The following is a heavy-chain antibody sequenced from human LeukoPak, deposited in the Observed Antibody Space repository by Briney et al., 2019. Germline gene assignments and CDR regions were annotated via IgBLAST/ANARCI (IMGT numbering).Heavy chain of an antibody. Sequence: GASVKVSCKASGYTFTGYYMHWVRQAPGQGLEWMGWINPNSGGTNYAQKFQGRVTMTRDTSISTAYMELSRLRSDDTAVYYCARGPIAAAGVNNWFDPWGQGTLVTVSS. CDR1: GYTFTGYY. CDR3: ARGPIAAAGVNNWFDP. V-gene: IGHV1-2*02. D-gene: IGHD6-13*01. J-gene: IGHJ5*02. CDR2: INPNSGGT.